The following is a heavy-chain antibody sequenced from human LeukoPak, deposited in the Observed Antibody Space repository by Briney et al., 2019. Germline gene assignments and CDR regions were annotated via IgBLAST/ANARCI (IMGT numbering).Heavy chain of an antibody. CDR3: ARGPAGRITMVRGVTTYYYYYMDV. CDR2: IIPIFGTA. D-gene: IGHD3-10*01. V-gene: IGHV1-69*05. J-gene: IGHJ6*03. CDR1: GGTFSSYA. Sequence: SVKVSCKASGGTFSSYAISWVRQAPGQGLEWMRGIIPIFGTANYAQKFQGRVTITTDESTSTAYMELSSLRSEDTAVYYCARGPAGRITMVRGVTTYYYYYMDVWGKGTTVTVSS.